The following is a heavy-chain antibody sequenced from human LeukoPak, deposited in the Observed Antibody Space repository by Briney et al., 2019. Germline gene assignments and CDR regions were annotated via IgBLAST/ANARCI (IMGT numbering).Heavy chain of an antibody. Sequence: HSGGSLRLSCAAYGFTFSSYWMHWVRHAPGQGLVWVSRINSDGSSTSYADSVKGRFTISRDNAKNTLYLQMNSLRAEDTAVYYCARVSFGELPNFDYWGQGTLVTVSS. J-gene: IGHJ4*02. CDR1: GFTFSSYW. CDR2: INSDGSST. D-gene: IGHD3-10*01. CDR3: ARVSFGELPNFDY. V-gene: IGHV3-74*01.